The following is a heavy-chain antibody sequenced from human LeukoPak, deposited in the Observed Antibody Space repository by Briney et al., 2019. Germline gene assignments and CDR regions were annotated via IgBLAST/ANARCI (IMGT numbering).Heavy chain of an antibody. V-gene: IGHV3-23*01. CDR3: AIAGRQWLAEIEY. Sequence: GGSLRLSCAASGFMFSQYAMSWVRQALGKGLEWVSGIVSGRATKHHANSTKGRFTFSRDDSKNRMYLQVNSLRVEDTAVYYCAIAGRQWLAEIEYWGQRNLVTVSS. D-gene: IGHD6-19*01. J-gene: IGHJ4*02. CDR2: IVSGRATK. CDR1: GFMFSQYA.